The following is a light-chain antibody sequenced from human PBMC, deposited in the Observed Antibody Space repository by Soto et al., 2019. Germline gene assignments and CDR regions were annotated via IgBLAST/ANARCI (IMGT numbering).Light chain of an antibody. CDR3: QRYGTARPLT. CDR1: QSVSSNY. CDR2: GAS. Sequence: EIVLTQSPGTLSLSPGDRATLSCRASQSVSSNYLAWYQQKPGQAPRLLIYGASSRATGIPDRFSGSGSGTDFTLTISRLEPEDVAVYYCQRYGTARPLTFGGGTKVDIK. V-gene: IGKV3-20*01. J-gene: IGKJ4*01.